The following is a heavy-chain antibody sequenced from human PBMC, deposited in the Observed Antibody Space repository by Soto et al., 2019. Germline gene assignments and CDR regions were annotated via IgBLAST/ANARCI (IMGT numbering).Heavy chain of an antibody. V-gene: IGHV1-69*01. CDR2: IIPIFGTA. J-gene: IGHJ3*02. CDR3: AGGYYYDSSGKPRGAFDI. CDR1: GGTFSSYA. D-gene: IGHD3-22*01. Sequence: QVQLVQSGAEVKKPGSSVKVSCKASGGTFSSYAISWVRQAPGQGLEWMGGIIPIFGTANYAHKFQGRVTITAYESTSTAYMELSSLRSGDTAVYYCAGGYYYDSSGKPRGAFDIWGQGTMVTVSS.